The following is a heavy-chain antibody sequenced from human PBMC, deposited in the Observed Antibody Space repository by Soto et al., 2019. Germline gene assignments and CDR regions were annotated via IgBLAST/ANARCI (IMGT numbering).Heavy chain of an antibody. CDR2: ISSGSSTI. J-gene: IGHJ4*02. CDR3: TKDRGSSSDY. CDR1: GFTFSSQS. Sequence: VQLVESGGGLVQPGGSLRLSCAASGFTFSSQSMNWVRQAPGKGLEWISYISSGSSTIHYADSVKGRFTISRDNAKNSLYLQMNSLSDEDTAVYYCTKDRGSSSDYWGQVTLVTVSS. V-gene: IGHV3-48*02. D-gene: IGHD6-6*01.